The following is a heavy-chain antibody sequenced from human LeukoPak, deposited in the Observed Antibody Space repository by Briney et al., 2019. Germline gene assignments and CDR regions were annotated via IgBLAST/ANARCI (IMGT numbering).Heavy chain of an antibody. J-gene: IGHJ4*02. CDR2: ISAYNGNT. CDR3: ARSWHGRGYYYDSSGYYLFDY. CDR1: GYTFTSYG. Sequence: ASVKVSCKASGYTFTSYGISWVRQAPGQGLEWMGWISAYNGNTNYAQKLQGRVTMTTDTSTSTAYMELRSLRSDDTAVYYCARSWHGRGYYYDSSGYYLFDYWGQGTLVTVSS. V-gene: IGHV1-18*01. D-gene: IGHD3-22*01.